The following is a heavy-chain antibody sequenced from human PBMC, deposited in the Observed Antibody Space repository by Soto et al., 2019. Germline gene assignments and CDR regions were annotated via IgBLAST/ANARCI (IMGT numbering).Heavy chain of an antibody. CDR3: ASSYSGYLDN. V-gene: IGHV4-31*03. CDR1: GDSMSSGAYY. Sequence: SETLSPTCSVSGDSMSSGAYYWNWIRQHPGKGLEWIAYIYYSGNTYYNPSLRSRINISVDTSKSQFSLKLTSVTDADTAVYYCASSYSGYLDNWGQGTLVTVSS. CDR2: IYYSGNT. J-gene: IGHJ4*02. D-gene: IGHD3-22*01.